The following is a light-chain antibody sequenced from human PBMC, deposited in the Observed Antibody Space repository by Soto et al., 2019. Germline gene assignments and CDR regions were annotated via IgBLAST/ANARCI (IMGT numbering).Light chain of an antibody. J-gene: IGKJ1*01. CDR2: DAS. V-gene: IGKV1-5*01. CDR3: QQYNSYPWT. CDR1: QSISTS. Sequence: DIKLTQSPYTLSASIGERVTLTWLASQSISTSLAWYQQRPGKAPNLLIYDASSLQSGVPFRFSGSGSGTDFTLTINSLQPDDFATYYCQQYNSYPWTFGQGTKVDIK.